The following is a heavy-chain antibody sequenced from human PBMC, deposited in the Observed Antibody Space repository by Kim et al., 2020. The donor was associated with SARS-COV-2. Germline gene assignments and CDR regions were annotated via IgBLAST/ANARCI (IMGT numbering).Heavy chain of an antibody. V-gene: IGHV3-30*02. D-gene: IGHD3-10*01. Sequence: VKGRLTISSDHSKNTLFLQMNSLRAEDTAVYYCAKAMLRRVNFYYYGMDVWGQGTTVTVSS. J-gene: IGHJ6*02. CDR3: AKAMLRRVNFYYYGMDV.